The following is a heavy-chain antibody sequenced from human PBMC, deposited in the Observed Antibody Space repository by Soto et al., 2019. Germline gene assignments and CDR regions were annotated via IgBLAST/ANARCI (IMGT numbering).Heavy chain of an antibody. CDR2: IYYSGST. Sequence: SETLSLTCTVVGGSIGSSGYYWGWIRQPPGKGLEWIGSIYYSGSTYYNPSLKSRVTMTEDTSTDTAYMELSSLRSEDTAVYYCATDPGYSSSWPYGMDVWGQGTTVTVSS. D-gene: IGHD6-13*01. CDR3: ATDPGYSSSWPYGMDV. J-gene: IGHJ6*02. V-gene: IGHV4-39*07. CDR1: GGSIGSSGYY.